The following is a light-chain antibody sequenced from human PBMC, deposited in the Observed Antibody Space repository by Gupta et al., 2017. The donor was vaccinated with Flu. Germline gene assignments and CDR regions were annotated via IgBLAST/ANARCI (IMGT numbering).Light chain of an antibody. J-gene: IGLJ1*01. V-gene: IGLV1-44*01. Sequence: QSVLTQPPSASGTPGQRVTIPCSGNTSNIGSNTVNWYQQLPGTAPKLLIYDNDQRPSGVPDRFSGSKSGTSASLAVSGLRSGDEGDYYCAAWDDSLDGLYVFGTGTKVSVL. CDR3: AAWDDSLDGLYV. CDR1: TSNIGSNT. CDR2: DND.